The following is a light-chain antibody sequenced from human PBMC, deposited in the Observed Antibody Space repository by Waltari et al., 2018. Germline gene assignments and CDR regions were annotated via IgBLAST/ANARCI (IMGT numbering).Light chain of an antibody. CDR3: SSDRTSSIWV. Sequence: QSALTQPASVSGSPGQSITISCTGTSSDVGGYNYVSWYQQHPGKVPKLMIYEVSNRPSGISARFSGSTSGNTASLTISGLQAEDEAYYYCSSDRTSSIWVFGGGTKLTVL. J-gene: IGLJ3*02. CDR1: SSDVGGYNY. V-gene: IGLV2-14*01. CDR2: EVS.